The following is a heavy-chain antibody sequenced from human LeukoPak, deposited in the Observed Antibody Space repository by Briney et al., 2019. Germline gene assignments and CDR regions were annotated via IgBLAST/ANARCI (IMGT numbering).Heavy chain of an antibody. CDR3: ARVTGGRYCSTTSCYMRGWFDP. Sequence: ASVKVSCKASGGTFSSYAISWVRQAPGQGLEWMGGIIPIFGTANYAQKFQGRVTITADKSTSTAYMELSSLRSEDTAVYYCARVTGGRYCSTTSCYMRGWFDPWGQGTLVTVSS. J-gene: IGHJ5*02. CDR2: IIPIFGTA. V-gene: IGHV1-69*06. CDR1: GGTFSSYA. D-gene: IGHD2-2*02.